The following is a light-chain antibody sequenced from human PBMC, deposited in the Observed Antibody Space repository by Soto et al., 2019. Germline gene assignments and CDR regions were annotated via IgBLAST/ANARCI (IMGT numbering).Light chain of an antibody. V-gene: IGKV3-11*01. J-gene: IGKJ3*01. Sequence: EIVLTQSPGALSLSPLEIGTLSWRASQSLNRDLAWYQQRPGQSPRLLIYDASNRATGIPARFSGSGSGTDFTLTISSLEPEDFAVYYCQQRSNWPPRFTYGPGTKVDIK. CDR3: QQRSNWPPRFT. CDR2: DAS. CDR1: QSLNRD.